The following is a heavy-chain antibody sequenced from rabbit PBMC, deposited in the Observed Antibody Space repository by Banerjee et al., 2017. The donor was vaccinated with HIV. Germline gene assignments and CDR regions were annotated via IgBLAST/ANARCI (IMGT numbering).Heavy chain of an antibody. J-gene: IGHJ4*01. Sequence: QSLEESGGDLVKPGASLTLTCTASGFTISSGYWICWVRQAPGKGLEWIGCIYTGDGSTYYASWVSGRFTLSRENNQNTVSLQMNNLTAADTATYFCVRETGYYSDGIDLWGPGTLVTVS. CDR3: VRETGYYSDGIDL. CDR2: IYTGDGST. V-gene: IGHV1S40*01. D-gene: IGHD6-1*01. CDR1: GFTISSGYW.